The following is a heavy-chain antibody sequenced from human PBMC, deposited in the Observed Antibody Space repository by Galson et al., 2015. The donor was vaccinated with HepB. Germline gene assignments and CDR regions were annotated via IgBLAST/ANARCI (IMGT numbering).Heavy chain of an antibody. CDR1: GGTFSSYA. CDR3: ARSDHYSSGWYDFPYYYYGMDV. J-gene: IGHJ6*02. Sequence: SVKVSCKASGGTFSSYAISWVRQAPGQGLEWMGGIIPIFGTANYAQKFQGRVTITADKSTSTAYMELSSLRSEDTAVYYCARSDHYSSGWYDFPYYYYGMDVWGQGTTVTVSS. V-gene: IGHV1-69*06. CDR2: IIPIFGTA. D-gene: IGHD6-19*01.